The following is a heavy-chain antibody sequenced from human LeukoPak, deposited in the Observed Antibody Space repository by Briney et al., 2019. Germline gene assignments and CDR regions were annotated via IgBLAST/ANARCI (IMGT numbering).Heavy chain of an antibody. D-gene: IGHD3-3*01. CDR3: QSRYLEWLLEY. V-gene: IGHV4-31*08. CDR2: IYYSGST. J-gene: IGHJ4*02. Sequence: SETLSLTCTVSGGSISRSGYYWSWIRRHPGTGLEWIGYIYYSGSTYYNPSLKSRVTISVDTSKNQFSLRLSSVTAADTAVYYCQSRYLEWLLEYWGQGTLVTVSS. CDR1: GGSISRSGYY.